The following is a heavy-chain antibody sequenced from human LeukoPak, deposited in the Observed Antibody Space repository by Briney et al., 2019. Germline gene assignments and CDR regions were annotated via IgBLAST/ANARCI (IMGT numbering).Heavy chain of an antibody. Sequence: GGSLRLSCEASGFTFSSYWMSWVRQAPGGGLEWVANIKEGGSEKYYVDSVKGRFTISRDNAKNSLFLQMTSLRGEDTAMYYCARGGSSRFAYWGQGTLVTVSS. D-gene: IGHD1-26*01. CDR3: ARGGSSRFAY. CDR1: GFTFSSYW. J-gene: IGHJ4*02. CDR2: IKEGGSEK. V-gene: IGHV3-7*01.